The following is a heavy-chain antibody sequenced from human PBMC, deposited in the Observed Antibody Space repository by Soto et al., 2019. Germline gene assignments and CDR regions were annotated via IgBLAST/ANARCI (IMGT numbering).Heavy chain of an antibody. V-gene: IGHV5-51*01. D-gene: IGHD3-10*01. CDR1: GYSFTSYW. CDR2: IYPGDSDT. J-gene: IGHJ6*03. Sequence: LGESLKISCKGSGYSFTSYWIGWVRQMPGKGLEWMGIIYPGDSDTRYSPSFQGQVTISADKSISTAYLQWSSLKASDTAMYYCARNPGYGSGSFYYYYYMDVWGKGTTVTVSS. CDR3: ARNPGYGSGSFYYYYYMDV.